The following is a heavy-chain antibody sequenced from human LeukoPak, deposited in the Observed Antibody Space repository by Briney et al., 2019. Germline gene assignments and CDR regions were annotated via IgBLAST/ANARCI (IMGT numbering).Heavy chain of an antibody. J-gene: IGHJ4*02. D-gene: IGHD3-22*01. CDR2: IIPIFGTA. Sequence: SVKVSCKASGGTFSSYAISWVRQAPGQGLEWMGGIIPIFGTANYAQKFQGRVTITADKSTSTAYMEPSSLRSEDTAVYYCAGLPYYYDSSGYYLWGQGTLVTVSS. CDR1: GGTFSSYA. V-gene: IGHV1-69*06. CDR3: AGLPYYYDSSGYYL.